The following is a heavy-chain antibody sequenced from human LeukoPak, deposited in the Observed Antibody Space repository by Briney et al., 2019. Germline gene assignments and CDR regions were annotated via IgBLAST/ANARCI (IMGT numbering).Heavy chain of an antibody. CDR2: VDPEDGGT. CDR1: GYTLTELC. CDR3: ATPAAAAALNDGFDI. V-gene: IGHV1-24*01. Sequence: ASVKVSCKVSGYTLTELCMHWVRQAPGKRLEWMGGVDPEDGGTIYAQKFQGRVTMTEDTSTDTAYMELSSLRSEDTAVYYCATPAAAAALNDGFDIWGQGTMVTVSS. J-gene: IGHJ3*02. D-gene: IGHD6-13*01.